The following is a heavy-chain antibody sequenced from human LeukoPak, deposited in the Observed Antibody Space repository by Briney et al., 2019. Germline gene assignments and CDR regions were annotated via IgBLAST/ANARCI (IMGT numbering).Heavy chain of an antibody. CDR3: ARDYAGYSGYWNYYYYFMDV. CDR2: IKQDGSEK. V-gene: IGHV3-7*01. D-gene: IGHD5-12*01. J-gene: IGHJ6*03. Sequence: PGGSLRLSCAASGFTFSSYWMSWVRQAPGKGLEWVANIKQDGSEKYYVDSVKGRFTISRDNAKNSLYLQMNSLRAEDTAVYYCARDYAGYSGYWNYYYYFMDVWGKGTTVTVSS. CDR1: GFTFSSYW.